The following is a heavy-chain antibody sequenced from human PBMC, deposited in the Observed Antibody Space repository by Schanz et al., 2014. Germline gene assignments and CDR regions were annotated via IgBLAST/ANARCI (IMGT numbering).Heavy chain of an antibody. Sequence: QILLVQPGPEVKKPGASVKVSCKASGGTFSSFGINWVRQAPGQGLEWMGRIIPILGIANYAQKFQGRVTITADKSTFTAYMDVSSLRSEDTAVYYCARGGSMVQEINFAYWGQGSLVTVSS. J-gene: IGHJ4*02. CDR1: GGTFSSFG. CDR2: IIPILGIA. V-gene: IGHV1-69*04. CDR3: ARGGSMVQEINFAY. D-gene: IGHD3-10*01.